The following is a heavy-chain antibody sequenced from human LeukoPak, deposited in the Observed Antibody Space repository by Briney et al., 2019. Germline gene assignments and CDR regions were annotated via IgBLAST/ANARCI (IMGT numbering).Heavy chain of an antibody. CDR1: GFTVSSNY. CDR3: ARIPIVTITSGGY. CDR2: IYSSGDT. Sequence: GGCLRLSCAASGFTVSSNYMSWVRQAPGKGLDWVSVIYSSGDTYYADSVKGRFTISRDNTKNTLYLQLNSLRAEDTAVYYCARIPIVTITSGGYWGQGTLVTVSS. V-gene: IGHV3-53*01. J-gene: IGHJ1*01. D-gene: IGHD5-12*01.